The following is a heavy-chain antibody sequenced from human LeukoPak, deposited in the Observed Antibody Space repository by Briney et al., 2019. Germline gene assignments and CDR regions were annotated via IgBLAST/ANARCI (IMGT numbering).Heavy chain of an antibody. CDR1: GGSISTYY. V-gene: IGHV4-59*01. CDR2: IYDRGSP. J-gene: IGHJ6*02. D-gene: IGHD3-3*01. Sequence: PSETLSLTCTVSGGSISTYYWVWIRQPPGKGLEWIGHIYDRGSPTYKSSLKSRVTISVDTSKSQFSLRLTSVTAADTAVYYCARAYYDFWGGYYYGMDVWGQGTTVTVSS. CDR3: ARAYYDFWGGYYYGMDV.